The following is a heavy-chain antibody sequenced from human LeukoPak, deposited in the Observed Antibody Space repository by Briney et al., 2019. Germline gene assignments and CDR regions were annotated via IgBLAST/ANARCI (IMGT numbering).Heavy chain of an antibody. D-gene: IGHD2-15*01. CDR1: GFSFTMYG. CDR3: AKDQIGWAPGYVSSPLDQ. CDR2: ISTDGNNE. J-gene: IGHJ4*02. V-gene: IGHV3-30*18. Sequence: GRPLRLSCAASGFSFTMYGIHWVRQAPGKGLEWVAVISTDGNNEYYANSVKGRLTISRDNSKNTVYLQMTSLRAEDTAVYYCAKDQIGWAPGYVSSPLDQWGQGTPVTVSS.